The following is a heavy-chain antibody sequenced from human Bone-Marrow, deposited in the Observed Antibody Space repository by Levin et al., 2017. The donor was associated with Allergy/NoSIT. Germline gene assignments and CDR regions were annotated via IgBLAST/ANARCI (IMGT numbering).Heavy chain of an antibody. D-gene: IGHD3-22*01. J-gene: IGHJ4*02. CDR1: GFTFSSYA. V-gene: IGHV3-30*04. Sequence: PGESLKISCAASGFTFSSYAMHWVRQAPGKGLEWVAVISYDGSNKYYADSVKGRFTISRDNSKNTLYLQMNSLRAEDTAVYYCAGSNYYDSSGYYYAIDYWGQGTLVTVSS. CDR2: ISYDGSNK. CDR3: AGSNYYDSSGYYYAIDY.